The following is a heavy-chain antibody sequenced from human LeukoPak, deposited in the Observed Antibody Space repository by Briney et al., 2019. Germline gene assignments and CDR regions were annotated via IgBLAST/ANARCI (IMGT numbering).Heavy chain of an antibody. V-gene: IGHV4-39*07. CDR1: GGSISSSSYY. Sequence: SETLSLTCTVSGGSISSSSYYWGWIRQPPGKGLEWIGSIYYSGSTYYNPSLKSRVTISVDTSKNQFSLKLSSVTAADTAVYYCARFGYYYDSSAPGAFDYWGQGTLVTVSS. CDR3: ARFGYYYDSSAPGAFDY. CDR2: IYYSGST. J-gene: IGHJ4*02. D-gene: IGHD3-22*01.